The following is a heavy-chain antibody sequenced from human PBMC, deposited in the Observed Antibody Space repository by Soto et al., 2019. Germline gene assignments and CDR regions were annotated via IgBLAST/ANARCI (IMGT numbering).Heavy chain of an antibody. J-gene: IGHJ3*02. D-gene: IGHD3-22*01. CDR3: AKGQAYYDMPPDAFDI. V-gene: IGHV3-30*02. Sequence: DSVKGRFTISRDNSKNTLYLQMNSLRAEDTAVYYCAKGQAYYDMPPDAFDIWGQGTMVTVSS.